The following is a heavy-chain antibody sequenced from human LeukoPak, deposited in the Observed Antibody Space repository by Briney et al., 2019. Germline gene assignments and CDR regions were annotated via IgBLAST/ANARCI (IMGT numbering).Heavy chain of an antibody. CDR2: ISASGVGT. D-gene: IGHD2-2*01. J-gene: IGHJ4*02. CDR1: GFTFVRYA. V-gene: IGHV3-23*01. Sequence: PGGSLRLSCAVSGFTFVRYAMSRVRQAPGKGLEWVSAISASGVGTYYADSVKGRFTISRDNSNNTLYLQMNSLRADDTAVYYCAKVLQYHLPEPPFDYWGQGTLVTVSS. CDR3: AKVLQYHLPEPPFDY.